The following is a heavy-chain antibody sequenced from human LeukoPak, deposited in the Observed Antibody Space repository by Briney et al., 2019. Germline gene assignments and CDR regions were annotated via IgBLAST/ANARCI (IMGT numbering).Heavy chain of an antibody. J-gene: IGHJ5*02. CDR3: ARQAYCGGDCFNWFDP. D-gene: IGHD2-21*01. Sequence: GESLKISCKGSGYSFTSYWIGWGRQMPGKGLEWMGIIYPGDSDNRYSPSFQGQVTISADKPISTAYLQWSSLKASDTAMYYCARQAYCGGDCFNWFDPWGQGTLVTVSS. V-gene: IGHV5-51*01. CDR2: IYPGDSDN. CDR1: GYSFTSYW.